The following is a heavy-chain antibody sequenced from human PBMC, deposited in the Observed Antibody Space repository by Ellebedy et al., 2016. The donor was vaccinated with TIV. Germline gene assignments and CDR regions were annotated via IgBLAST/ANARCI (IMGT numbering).Heavy chain of an antibody. Sequence: PGGSLRLSCAASGFTFSNYAMNWVRQAPGKGLEWVSGISGSGSDTYYAESVKGRFTISKDNSKNTLYLQMNSLRVEDTAVYYCAKLKGSGWYRWYFDLWGRGTLVSVSS. V-gene: IGHV3-23*01. D-gene: IGHD6-19*01. CDR1: GFTFSNYA. CDR2: ISGSGSDT. CDR3: AKLKGSGWYRWYFDL. J-gene: IGHJ2*01.